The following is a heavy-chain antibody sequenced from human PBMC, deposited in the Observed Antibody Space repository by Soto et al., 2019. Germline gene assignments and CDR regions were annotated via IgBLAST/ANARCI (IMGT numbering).Heavy chain of an antibody. CDR2: ISPYNCNT. J-gene: IGHJ5*02. Sequence: ASVKVSCKASGYTFTSYGISWVRQAPGQGLEWMGWISPYNCNTNYPQKLQGRVTMTTDTSASPAYMELRSLRSDDTAIYYCARSWYGGGEARFDPWGQGTLVNVSS. CDR1: GYTFTSYG. V-gene: IGHV1-18*01. D-gene: IGHD6-13*01. CDR3: ARSWYGGGEARFDP.